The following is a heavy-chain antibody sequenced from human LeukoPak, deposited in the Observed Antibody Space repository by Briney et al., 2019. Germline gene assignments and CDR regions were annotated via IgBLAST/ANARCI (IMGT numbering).Heavy chain of an antibody. Sequence: GGSLRPSCAASGFTFSSYWFHWVRQAPGKGLVWVSRINNDGSTTRYADSVKGRFTISRDNAKNTLYLQMNNLRAEDTAVYYCARDLSFGAPYNWFDPWGQGTLVTVSS. CDR1: GFTFSSYW. CDR3: ARDLSFGAPYNWFDP. CDR2: INNDGSTT. J-gene: IGHJ5*02. V-gene: IGHV3-74*01. D-gene: IGHD3-10*01.